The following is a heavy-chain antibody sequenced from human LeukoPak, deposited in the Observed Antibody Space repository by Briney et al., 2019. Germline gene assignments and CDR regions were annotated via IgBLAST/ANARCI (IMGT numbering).Heavy chain of an antibody. V-gene: IGHV4-4*07. CDR1: GGSISTYC. D-gene: IGHD3-22*01. CDR3: ARGDYYDRSGYALDY. Sequence: SETLSLTCTVSGGSISTYCWSWIRQPAGKGLEWIGRVYTSGTPNYNPSLRSRVTMSVDTSKDQFSLKLSSVTAADTAVYYCARGDYYDRSGYALDYWGQGTLVTVSS. J-gene: IGHJ4*02. CDR2: VYTSGTP.